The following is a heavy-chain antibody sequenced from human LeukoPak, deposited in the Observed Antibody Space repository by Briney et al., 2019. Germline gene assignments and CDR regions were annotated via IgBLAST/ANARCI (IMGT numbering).Heavy chain of an antibody. CDR1: GYTFTSYY. D-gene: IGHD2-15*01. Sequence: ASVKVFCKASGYTFTSYYMHWVRQAPGQGLEWMGIINPNSGGTNYAQKFQGRVTMTRDTSISTAYMELSRLRSDDTAVYYCARDGGGIDYWGQGTLVTVSS. CDR3: ARDGGGIDY. CDR2: INPNSGGT. J-gene: IGHJ4*02. V-gene: IGHV1-2*02.